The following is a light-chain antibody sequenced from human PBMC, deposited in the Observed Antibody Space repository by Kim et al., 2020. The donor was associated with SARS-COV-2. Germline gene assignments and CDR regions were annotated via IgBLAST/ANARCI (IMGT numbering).Light chain of an antibody. V-gene: IGKV3-11*01. CDR1: QSVAHY. J-gene: IGKJ5*01. CDR3: QQRSTSTS. CDR2: DSS. Sequence: FLSPGERATLSCRASQSVAHYFAWYQQKPGQAPRLLIYDSSIRAPGIPARFSGSGSGTDFTLTISNVEPEDLAVYYCQQRSTSTSFGQGTRLEIK.